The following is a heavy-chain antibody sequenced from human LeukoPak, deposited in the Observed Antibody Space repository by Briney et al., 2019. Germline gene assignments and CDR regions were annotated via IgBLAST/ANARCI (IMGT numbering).Heavy chain of an antibody. CDR3: AMDGYYDTSGYAAYYFDY. Sequence: QPGGSLRLSCAASGFTFSTYGMHWVRQAPGKGLEWVSSISTRGGNTNYADSVKGRFTISRDNSKDTLYLQINSLRAEDTAVYFCAMDGYYDTSGYAAYYFDYWGQGTLVTVSS. J-gene: IGHJ4*02. CDR1: GFTFSTYG. CDR2: ISTRGGNT. D-gene: IGHD3-22*01. V-gene: IGHV3-23*01.